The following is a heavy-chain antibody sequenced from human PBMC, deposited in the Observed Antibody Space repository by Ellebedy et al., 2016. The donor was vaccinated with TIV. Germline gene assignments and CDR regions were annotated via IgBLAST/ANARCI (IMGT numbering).Heavy chain of an antibody. CDR3: ARALAARPVGNWFDS. V-gene: IGHV1-2*02. Sequence: ASVKVSXXASGYTFTNYDLNWVRQAPGEGLEWMGWINPNNGGTKSAQTFQGRVTMTRDTSITTAYMEMTSLRSDDTAVYYCARALAARPVGNWFDSWGQGTLVTVSS. D-gene: IGHD6-6*01. CDR1: GYTFTNYD. J-gene: IGHJ5*01. CDR2: INPNNGGT.